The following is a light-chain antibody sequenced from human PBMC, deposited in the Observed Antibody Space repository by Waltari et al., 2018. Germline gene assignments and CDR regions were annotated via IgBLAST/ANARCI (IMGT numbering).Light chain of an antibody. CDR3: SSRNGRANQVV. Sequence: SSELTQDPAVSVALGQTVRHTCQGDSLRTYYESWYQLKPGQAPVLVIYGKDKRPSGIPDRISGYSSGATSSLTITGAQAEDEADYYCSSRNGRANQVVFAGGTKVTVL. J-gene: IGLJ3*02. V-gene: IGLV3-19*01. CDR1: SLRTYY. CDR2: GKD.